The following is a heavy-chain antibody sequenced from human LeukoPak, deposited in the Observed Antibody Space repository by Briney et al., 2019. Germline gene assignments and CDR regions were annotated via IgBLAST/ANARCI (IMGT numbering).Heavy chain of an antibody. D-gene: IGHD5-24*01. J-gene: IGHJ4*02. Sequence: GGSLRLSCAASGFTFSSYAMSWVRKAPGKGLEWVSAISGSGGSTYYADSVKGRFTISRDNSKNTLYVQMNSLRAEDTAVYYCARELMATRAVDYWGQGTLVTVSS. CDR2: ISGSGGST. CDR3: ARELMATRAVDY. V-gene: IGHV3-23*01. CDR1: GFTFSSYA.